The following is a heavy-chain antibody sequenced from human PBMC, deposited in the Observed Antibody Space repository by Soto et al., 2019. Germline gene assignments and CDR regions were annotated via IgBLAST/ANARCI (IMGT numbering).Heavy chain of an antibody. CDR1: GGTFSSYA. D-gene: IGHD2-15*01. Sequence: QVQLVQSGAEVKKPGSSVKVSCKASGGTFSSYAISWVRQAPGQGLEWMGGIIPIFGTANYEQKFQGRVTSTADKSKSTAYMELSRLGSEDTAVYYCATDVNCSGGRCYSRGGDYWGQGTLVTVSS. V-gene: IGHV1-69*06. J-gene: IGHJ4*02. CDR3: ATDVNCSGGRCYSRGGDY. CDR2: IIPIFGTA.